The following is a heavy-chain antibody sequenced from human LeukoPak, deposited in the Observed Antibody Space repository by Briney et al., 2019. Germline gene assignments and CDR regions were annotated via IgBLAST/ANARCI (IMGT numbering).Heavy chain of an antibody. V-gene: IGHV4-4*07. CDR1: GGSISSYY. Sequence: SETLSLTCTGSGGSISSYYWSWIRQPAGKGLEWIGRIYTSGSTKYDPSLKSRVTMSVDTSKNQVSLKLSSVTAADTAVYYCARAHSIASYYYGVDVWGQGTTVTVSS. CDR3: ARAHSIASYYYGVDV. J-gene: IGHJ6*02. CDR2: IYTSGST. D-gene: IGHD2/OR15-2a*01.